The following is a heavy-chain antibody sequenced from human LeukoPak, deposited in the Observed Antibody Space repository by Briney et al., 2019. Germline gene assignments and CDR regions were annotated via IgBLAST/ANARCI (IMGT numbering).Heavy chain of an antibody. D-gene: IGHD3-10*01. V-gene: IGHV3-23*01. Sequence: PGGSLRLSCAASGFTFSSYAMSWVRQAPGKGLEWVSAISGSGGSTYYADSVKGRFTISRDNSKNTLFLQMNSLRHEDTAVYYCARDLALGGLEDYWYGMDVWGQGTTVIVSS. J-gene: IGHJ6*02. CDR1: GFTFSSYA. CDR3: ARDLALGGLEDYWYGMDV. CDR2: ISGSGGST.